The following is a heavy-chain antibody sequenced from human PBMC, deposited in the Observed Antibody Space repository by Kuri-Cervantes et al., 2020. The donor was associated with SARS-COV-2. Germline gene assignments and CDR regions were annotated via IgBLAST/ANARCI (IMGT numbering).Heavy chain of an antibody. V-gene: IGHV3-33*08. Sequence: GESLKISCAASGFTFSSYSMNWVRQALGKGLEWVAVIWYDGSNKYYADSVKGRFTISRDNSKNTLYLQMNSLRAEDTAVYYCALYGDYYYWGQGTLVTVSS. D-gene: IGHD4-17*01. CDR1: GFTFSSYS. J-gene: IGHJ4*02. CDR2: IWYDGSNK. CDR3: ALYGDYYY.